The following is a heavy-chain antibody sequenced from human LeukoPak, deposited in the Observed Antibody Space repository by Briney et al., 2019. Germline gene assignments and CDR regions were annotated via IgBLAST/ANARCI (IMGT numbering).Heavy chain of an antibody. CDR2: IYYSGST. CDR3: ARAPRWSLHLLDYYFDY. J-gene: IGHJ4*02. CDR1: GGSISSGDYY. Sequence: PSETLSLTCTVSGGSISSGDYYWSWIRQPPGKGLEWIGYIYYSGSTYYNPSLKSRVTISVDTSKNQFSLKLSSVTAADTAVYYCARAPRWSLHLLDYYFDYWGQGTLVTVSS. V-gene: IGHV4-30-4*08. D-gene: IGHD1-26*01.